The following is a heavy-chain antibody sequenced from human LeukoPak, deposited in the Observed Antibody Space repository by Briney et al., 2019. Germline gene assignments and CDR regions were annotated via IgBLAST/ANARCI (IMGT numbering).Heavy chain of an antibody. CDR1: GFSFSSYA. D-gene: IGHD5-24*01. V-gene: IGHV3-30*04. J-gene: IGHJ4*02. CDR3: DGIRDGYNYVDH. Sequence: VGSLRVSCAASGFSFSSYAMHWVRQVPCKGLDLVAVISYDGSNKYYADSVKGRFTISRDNSKNTLYLQMNSLRGEDSFVQEDDGIRDGYNYVDHWGQGALVTVSS. CDR2: ISYDGSNK.